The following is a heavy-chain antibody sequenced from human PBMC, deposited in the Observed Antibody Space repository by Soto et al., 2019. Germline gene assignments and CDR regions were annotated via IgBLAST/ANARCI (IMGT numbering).Heavy chain of an antibody. Sequence: PWGSLRLSCAASGFTFSSYWIHFFRQAPGKGLVWVSRINSDGSSTSYADSVKGRFTISRDNAKNTLYLQMNSLRAEDTAVYYCARDPRFYYGMDVWGQGTTVTVSS. J-gene: IGHJ6*02. CDR1: GFTFSSYW. CDR3: ARDPRFYYGMDV. V-gene: IGHV3-74*01. CDR2: INSDGSST.